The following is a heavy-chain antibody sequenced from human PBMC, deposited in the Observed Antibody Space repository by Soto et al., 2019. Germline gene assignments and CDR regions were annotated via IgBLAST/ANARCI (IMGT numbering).Heavy chain of an antibody. V-gene: IGHV3-15*07. CDR1: GFTFSSVW. J-gene: IGHJ6*02. CDR2: IKRNTDGGTT. Sequence: EVQLVQSGGGLVKPGGSLRLSCVASGFTFSSVWMNWVRQAPGKGLEWVGRIKRNTDGGTTDYAAPVKGRFTISRDDSKNTLYLQMNSLKPEDTAVYYCFGLGSGAYINNMDVWGQGTTVTVS. CDR3: FGLGSGAYINNMDV. D-gene: IGHD2-15*01.